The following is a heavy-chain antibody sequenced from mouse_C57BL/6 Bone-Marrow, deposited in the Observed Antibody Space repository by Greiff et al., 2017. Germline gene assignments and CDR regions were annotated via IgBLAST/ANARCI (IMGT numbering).Heavy chain of an antibody. CDR1: GFTFSSYG. CDR3: ARRGYYGSIFYWYSDV. J-gene: IGHJ1*03. Sequence: EVHLVESGGDLVKPGGSLKLSCAASGFTFSSYGMSWVRQTPDKRLEWVATISSGGSYTYYPDSVQGRFTISRDNAKNTLYLQMSSLKSEDTAMYYCARRGYYGSIFYWYSDVWGTGTTVTVSS. CDR2: ISSGGSYT. D-gene: IGHD1-1*01. V-gene: IGHV5-6*01.